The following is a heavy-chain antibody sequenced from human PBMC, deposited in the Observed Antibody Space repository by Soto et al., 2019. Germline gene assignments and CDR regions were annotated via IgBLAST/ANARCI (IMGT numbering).Heavy chain of an antibody. CDR2: IGVSSGST. V-gene: IGHV3-23*01. Sequence: GGSLRLSCAASGFTFTTAWINWVCQAPGKGLEWVSAIGVSSGSTDYADSVKGRFTISRDNSKNTLFLQMNSLRAEYTAVYYCAKDRSSTSCYAFDYWGQGTLVTVSS. CDR3: AKDRSSTSCYAFDY. J-gene: IGHJ4*02. CDR1: GFTFTTAW. D-gene: IGHD2-2*01.